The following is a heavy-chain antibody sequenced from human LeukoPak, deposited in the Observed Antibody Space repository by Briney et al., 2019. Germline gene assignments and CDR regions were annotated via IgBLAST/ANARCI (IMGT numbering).Heavy chain of an antibody. CDR1: ADSFNGYF. V-gene: IGHV4-34*01. J-gene: IGHJ4*02. CDR3: ARSGDASG. CDR2: INHSGIT. D-gene: IGHD1-26*01. Sequence: SETLSLTCAVYADSFNGYFWSWIRQPPGKGLEWIGEINHSGITHYNPSLKSRVAISVDAPKNQFSLKLSSVTAADTAVYFCARSGDASGWGQGTLVTVSS.